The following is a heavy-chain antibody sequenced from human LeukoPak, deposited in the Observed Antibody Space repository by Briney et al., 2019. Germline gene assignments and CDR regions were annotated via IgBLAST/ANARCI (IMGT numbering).Heavy chain of an antibody. V-gene: IGHV4-59*08. J-gene: IGHJ4*02. Sequence: SETLSLTCSVSGGSISSLYWSWIRQPPGKGLEWIGYIYYTGSTNYNPSLKSRVTMFVDMSKNQFSLRLSSVTAADTAVYYCARRRGDFWSDYYAFDYWGQGTLVTISS. CDR3: ARRRGDFWSDYYAFDY. CDR2: IYYTGST. CDR1: GGSISSLY. D-gene: IGHD3-3*01.